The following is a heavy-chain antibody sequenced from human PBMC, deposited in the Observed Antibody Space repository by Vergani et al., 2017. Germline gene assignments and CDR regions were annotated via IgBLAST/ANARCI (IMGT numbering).Heavy chain of an antibody. CDR3: ARETDSSSWGGWFDP. D-gene: IGHD6-6*01. CDR1: GFTFSSYW. CDR2: INSDGSST. J-gene: IGHJ5*02. V-gene: IGHV3-74*01. Sequence: EVQLVESGGGLVQPGGSLRLSCAASGFTFSSYWMHWVRQAPGKGLVWVSRINSDGSSTSYADSVKGRFTISRDNAKNTLYLQMNSLRAEDTAVYYCARETDSSSWGGWFDPWGQGTLVTVSS.